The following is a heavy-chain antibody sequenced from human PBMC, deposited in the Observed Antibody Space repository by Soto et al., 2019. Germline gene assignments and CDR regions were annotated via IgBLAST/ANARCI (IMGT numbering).Heavy chain of an antibody. CDR1: GFTFSSYS. D-gene: IGHD1-7*01. CDR2: ISIGRSNE. V-gene: IGHV3-33*08. J-gene: IGHJ4*02. CDR3: ARDGIGGTVFRGYLDY. Sequence: GGSLRLSCAASGFTFSSYSMNWVRQAPGKGLEWVAIISIGRSNEEYADSVKGRFTISRDNSKNTLYLQMNTLGAEDTAVYYCARDGIGGTVFRGYLDYWGRGTVVTVSS.